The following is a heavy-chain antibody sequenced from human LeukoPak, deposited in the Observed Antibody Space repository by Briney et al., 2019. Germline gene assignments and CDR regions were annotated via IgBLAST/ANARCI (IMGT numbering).Heavy chain of an antibody. CDR1: GYTFTGYY. Sequence: GASVKVSCKASGYTFTGYYMHCVRQAPGQGLEWMGWINPNSGGTNYAQKFQGRVTMTRDTSISTAYMELSRLRSDDTAVYYCARCTVMTGWYYYYGMDVWGQGTTVTVSS. D-gene: IGHD3-9*01. J-gene: IGHJ6*02. CDR2: INPNSGGT. CDR3: ARCTVMTGWYYYYGMDV. V-gene: IGHV1-2*02.